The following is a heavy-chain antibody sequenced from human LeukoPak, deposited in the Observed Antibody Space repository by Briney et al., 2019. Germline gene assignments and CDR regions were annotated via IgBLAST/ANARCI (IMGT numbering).Heavy chain of an antibody. CDR3: ASVGHDQRWPPPVNFDY. Sequence: ASVKVSCRASGYSFTSYYIHWVRLAPGQGLEWMGVINPSGGSTRYAQKFQDRVTMTRDMSTSTVYMELSSLRSEDTAVYYCASVGHDQRWPPPVNFDYWGQGFLVIVSS. D-gene: IGHD3-16*01. CDR2: INPSGGST. V-gene: IGHV1-46*01. J-gene: IGHJ4*02. CDR1: GYSFTSYY.